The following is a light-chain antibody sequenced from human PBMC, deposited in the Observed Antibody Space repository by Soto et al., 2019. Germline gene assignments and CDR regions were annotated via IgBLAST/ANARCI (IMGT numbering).Light chain of an antibody. CDR1: QSIGTW. Sequence: DIQMTQSPSTLSASVGDGVTITCRASQSIGTWLAWYQQKPGKAPKVLIHDVSTLKSGVPSRFSGSASATEFTLTISSLQPDDFVTYYCQQYKSFWTFGQGTKVEIK. V-gene: IGKV1-5*01. J-gene: IGKJ1*01. CDR3: QQYKSFWT. CDR2: DVS.